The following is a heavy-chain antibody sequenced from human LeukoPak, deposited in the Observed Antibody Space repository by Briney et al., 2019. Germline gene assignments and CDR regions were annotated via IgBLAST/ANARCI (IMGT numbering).Heavy chain of an antibody. V-gene: IGHV3-23*01. CDR2: IGNSGGST. CDR1: GFTFSSYA. CDR3: AKLDVWGSYRYIGS. D-gene: IGHD3-16*02. Sequence: TGGSLRLSCAASGFTFSSYAMNWVRQAPGKGLEWVSVIGNSGGSTYFADSVKGRFTISRDNLKNTLYLQMNSLRAEDTAVYYCAKLDVWGSYRYIGSWGQGTLVTVSS. J-gene: IGHJ4*02.